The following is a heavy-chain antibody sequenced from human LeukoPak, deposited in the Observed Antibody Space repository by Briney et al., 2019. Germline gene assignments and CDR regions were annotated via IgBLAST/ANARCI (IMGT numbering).Heavy chain of an antibody. CDR2: IYSGGTT. Sequence: PGGSLRLSCAASGFTFSSYAMSWVRQAPGKGLEWVSVIYSGGTTEYADSVKGRFTISRDNSKNTLYVQMNSLRAEDTAVYYCARGPSQTTFGVISKHFFDYWGQGTLVTVSS. D-gene: IGHD3-3*01. CDR1: GFTFSSYA. V-gene: IGHV3-53*01. J-gene: IGHJ4*02. CDR3: ARGPSQTTFGVISKHFFDY.